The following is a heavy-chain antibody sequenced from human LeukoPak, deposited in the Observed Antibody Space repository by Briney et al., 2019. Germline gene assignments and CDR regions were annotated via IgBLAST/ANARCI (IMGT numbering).Heavy chain of an antibody. CDR3: ARTFGTVDSKWEFDF. D-gene: IGHD1-26*01. V-gene: IGHV3-74*01. CDR1: GFTFNNYW. Sequence: GESLRLSCAASGFTFNNYWMHWVRQAPGKGLVWVSCINSDESSTYYADSVRGRFTTSRDNAKHTLYLQMNSLRAEDTAVYYCARTFGTVDSKWEFDFWGQGTLVTVSS. CDR2: INSDESST. J-gene: IGHJ5*01.